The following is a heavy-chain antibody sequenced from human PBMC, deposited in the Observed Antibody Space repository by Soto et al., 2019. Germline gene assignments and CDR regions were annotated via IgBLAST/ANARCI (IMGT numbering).Heavy chain of an antibody. CDR1: GGSVSSGSYF. CDR2: IYYSGST. CDR3: ARAADPTSSWPSLAY. V-gene: IGHV4-61*01. D-gene: IGHD6-13*01. J-gene: IGHJ4*02. Sequence: QVQLQESGPGLVKPSETLSLTCTVSGGSVSSGSYFWYWIRQPPGKGLEWIGYIYYSGSTSYHPSSKSRVTISVDTSKTKYALRLSSVTAADTAVYYCARAADPTSSWPSLAYRGQGTLVTVSS.